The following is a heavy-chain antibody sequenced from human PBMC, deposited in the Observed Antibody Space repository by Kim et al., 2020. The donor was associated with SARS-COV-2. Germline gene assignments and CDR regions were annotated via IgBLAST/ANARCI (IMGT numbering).Heavy chain of an antibody. Sequence: GGSLRLSCAASGFTFSSYSMNWVRQAPGKGLEWVSSISSSSSYIYYADSVKGRFTISRDNAKNSLYLQMNSLRAEDTAVYYCARDRLVAAAALDYWGQGTLVTVSS. D-gene: IGHD6-13*01. CDR1: GFTFSSYS. CDR2: ISSSSSYI. J-gene: IGHJ4*02. CDR3: ARDRLVAAAALDY. V-gene: IGHV3-21*01.